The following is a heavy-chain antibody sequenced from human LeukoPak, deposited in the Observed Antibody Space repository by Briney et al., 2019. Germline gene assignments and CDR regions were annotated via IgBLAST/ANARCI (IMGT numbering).Heavy chain of an antibody. CDR1: GFTLSTYP. V-gene: IGHV3-30-3*01. D-gene: IGHD6-19*01. J-gene: IGHJ4*02. CDR3: AREGSSGWFPH. CDR2: ISYRGDEK. Sequence: PGGSLRLSCATSGFTLSTYPMHWVRQAPGKGLEWVAIISYRGDEKHYADSVKGRFTISRDNSKNILYLQMDTLRPEGTAMYYCAREGSSGWFPHWGQGTLVTVSS.